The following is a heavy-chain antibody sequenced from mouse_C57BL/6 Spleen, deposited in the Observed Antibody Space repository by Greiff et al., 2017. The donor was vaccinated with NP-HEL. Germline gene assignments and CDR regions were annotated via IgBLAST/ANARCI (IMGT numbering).Heavy chain of an antibody. CDR1: GFSLTSYG. J-gene: IGHJ3*01. V-gene: IGHV2-2*01. CDR3: ARNSGIYYGNAWFAY. CDR2: IWSGGST. D-gene: IGHD2-1*01. Sequence: VKLVESGPGLVQPSQSLSITCTVSGFSLTSYGVHWVRQSPGKGLEWLGVIWSGGSTDYNAAFISRLSISKDNSKSQVFFKMNSLQADDTAIYYCARNSGIYYGNAWFAYWGQGTLVTVSA.